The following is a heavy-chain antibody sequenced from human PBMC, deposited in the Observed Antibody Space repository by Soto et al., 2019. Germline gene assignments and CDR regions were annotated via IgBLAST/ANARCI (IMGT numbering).Heavy chain of an antibody. CDR1: GVSLTGYY. Sequence: QVQLQQWGAGLLKPSETLSLTCAVNGVSLTGYYWSWIRQPPGKGLEWIGEIKDGGSTNYSPSLRGRATISSDPSNNQFSLKLNSVTAADTAVYYCARGQEGIVATHWDQGALVTVSS. J-gene: IGHJ4*02. V-gene: IGHV4-34*01. D-gene: IGHD5-12*01. CDR3: ARGQEGIVATH. CDR2: IKDGGST.